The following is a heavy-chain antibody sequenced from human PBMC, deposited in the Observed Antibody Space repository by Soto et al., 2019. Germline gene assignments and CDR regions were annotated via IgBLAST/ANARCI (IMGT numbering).Heavy chain of an antibody. CDR2: INHSGST. CDR1: GGSFSGYY. J-gene: IGHJ5*02. Sequence: SETLSLTCAVYGGSFSGYYWSWIRQPPGKGLEWIGEINHSGSTNYNPSLKSRVTISVDTSKNQFSLKLSSVTAADTAVYYCARHLGYGYGYRFDPWGQGTLVTVSS. D-gene: IGHD5-18*01. CDR3: ARHLGYGYGYRFDP. V-gene: IGHV4-34*01.